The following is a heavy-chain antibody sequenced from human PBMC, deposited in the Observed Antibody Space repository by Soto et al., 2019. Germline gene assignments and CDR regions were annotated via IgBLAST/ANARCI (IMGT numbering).Heavy chain of an antibody. J-gene: IGHJ4*02. CDR1: GYTFTSYA. CDR3: ARGIAPYYFDY. D-gene: IGHD6-13*01. Sequence: ASVKVSCKASGYTFTSYAMHWVRQAPGQRLEWMGWINAGNGNTKYSQKFQGRVTLTRDTSASTAYMELSSLRSEDTAVYYCARGIAPYYFDYWGQGTLVTVSS. CDR2: INAGNGNT. V-gene: IGHV1-3*01.